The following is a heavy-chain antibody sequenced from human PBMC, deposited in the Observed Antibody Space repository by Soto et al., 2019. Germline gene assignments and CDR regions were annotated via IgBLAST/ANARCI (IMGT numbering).Heavy chain of an antibody. J-gene: IGHJ6*02. CDR3: AREDSSGYYKDYYYYGMDV. CDR2: IIPIFGTA. V-gene: IGHV1-69*13. CDR1: GGTFSSYA. Sequence: SVKVSCKASGGTFSSYAISWVRQAPGQGHEWMGGIIPIFGTANYAQKFQGRVTITADESTSTAYMELSSLRSEDTAVYYCAREDSSGYYKDYYYYGMDVWGQGTTVTVSS. D-gene: IGHD3-22*01.